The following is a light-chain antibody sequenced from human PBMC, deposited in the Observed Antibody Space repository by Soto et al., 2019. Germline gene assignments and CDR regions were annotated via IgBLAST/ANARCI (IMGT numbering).Light chain of an antibody. Sequence: DIQLTQSPSFLSASVGDRVTITCRASRGISSYLAWYQQKPGKAPKLLIYAASTLQSGVPSRFSGSGSGTEFTLTISSLQPEDFATYYCQQLNSYPRVTFGGGTKVVIK. V-gene: IGKV1-9*01. CDR3: QQLNSYPRVT. CDR2: AAS. CDR1: RGISSY. J-gene: IGKJ4*01.